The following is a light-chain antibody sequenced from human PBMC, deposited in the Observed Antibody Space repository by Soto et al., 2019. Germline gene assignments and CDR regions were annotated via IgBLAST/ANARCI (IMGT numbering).Light chain of an antibody. CDR3: QSYDSSLSDDV. V-gene: IGLV1-40*01. Sequence: QSVLTQPPSVSGAPGQRVTSSCSGSSSNIAAGYDVHWYQQVSGTAPKLLIYGNTNRPSGVPDRFSGSKSGNSASLAITGLQAEDEADYYCQSYDSSLSDDVFGTGTKLTVL. CDR2: GNT. CDR1: SSNIAAGYD. J-gene: IGLJ1*01.